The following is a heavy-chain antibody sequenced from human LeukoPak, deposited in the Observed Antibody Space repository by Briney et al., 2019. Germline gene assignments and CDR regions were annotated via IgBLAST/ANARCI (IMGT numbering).Heavy chain of an antibody. CDR3: ARVNGDTAMGYYFDY. Sequence: PGGSLRLSCAASGFTVSSNYMSWVRQAPGKGLEWVPVIYSGGSTYYADSVKGRFTISRDNSKNTLYLQVNSLRAEDTAVYYCARVNGDTAMGYYFDYWGQGTLVTVSS. J-gene: IGHJ4*02. V-gene: IGHV3-53*01. CDR2: IYSGGST. CDR1: GFTVSSNY. D-gene: IGHD5-18*01.